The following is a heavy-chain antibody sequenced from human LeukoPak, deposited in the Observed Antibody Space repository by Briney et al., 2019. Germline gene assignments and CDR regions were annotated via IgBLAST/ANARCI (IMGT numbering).Heavy chain of an antibody. J-gene: IGHJ4*02. Sequence: SVKASCKASGGTFSSYAIGWVRQAPGQGLEWMGRIIPIFGIANYAQKFQGRVTITADKSTSTAYMELSSLRSEDTAVYYCTRDGRESLPSSSWYPLDWGQGTLVTVSS. CDR1: GGTFSSYA. CDR2: IIPIFGIA. D-gene: IGHD6-13*01. CDR3: TRDGRESLPSSSWYPLD. V-gene: IGHV1-69*04.